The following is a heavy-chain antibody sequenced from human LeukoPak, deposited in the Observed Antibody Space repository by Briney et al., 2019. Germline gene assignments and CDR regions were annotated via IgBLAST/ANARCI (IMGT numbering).Heavy chain of an antibody. CDR3: AILPGHPTSSWYVGY. V-gene: IGHV3-23*01. D-gene: IGHD6-13*01. J-gene: IGHJ4*02. Sequence: GGSLRLSCAASGFIFSSNAMSWVRQAPGKRLEWVSTISGSGGNIYYAASVKGRFTISRGNSKNTLYLQMDSLRAEDTAVYYCAILPGHPTSSWYVGYRGQGALVTVSS. CDR1: GFIFSSNA. CDR2: ISGSGGNI.